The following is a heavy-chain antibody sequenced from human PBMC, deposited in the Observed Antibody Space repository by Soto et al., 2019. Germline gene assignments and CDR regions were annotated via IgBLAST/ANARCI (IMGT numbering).Heavy chain of an antibody. V-gene: IGHV3-33*01. CDR3: ARDLGSYYVKYYFDY. D-gene: IGHD1-26*01. Sequence: QVQLVESGGGVVQPGRSLRLSCAASGFTFSSYGMHWVRQAPGKGLEWVAVIWYDGSNKYYADSVKGRFTISRDNSKNTLYLQMNSLRAEDTAVYYGARDLGSYYVKYYFDYWGQGTLVTVSS. J-gene: IGHJ4*02. CDR2: IWYDGSNK. CDR1: GFTFSSYG.